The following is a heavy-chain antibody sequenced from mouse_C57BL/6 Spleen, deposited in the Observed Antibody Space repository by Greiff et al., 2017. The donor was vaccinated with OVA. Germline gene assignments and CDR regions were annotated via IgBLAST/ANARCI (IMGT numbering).Heavy chain of an antibody. CDR3: AREGIDYGNFDY. D-gene: IGHD2-1*01. CDR2: IYPGDGDT. J-gene: IGHJ2*01. CDR1: GYAFSSYW. V-gene: IGHV1-80*01. Sequence: VQLQQSGAELVKPGASVKISCKASGYAFSSYWMNWVKQRPGKGLEWIGQIYPGDGDTNYNGKFKGKATLTADKSSSTAYMQLSSLTSEDSAVYFGAREGIDYGNFDYWGQGTTLTVSS.